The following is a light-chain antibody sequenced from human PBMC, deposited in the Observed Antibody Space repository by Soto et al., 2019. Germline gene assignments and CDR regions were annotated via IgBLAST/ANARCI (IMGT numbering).Light chain of an antibody. J-gene: IGLJ3*02. CDR2: DDN. Sequence: SYELTQPPSVSVAPGQTARITCGGNNIGRKSVHWYQQKPGQAPVLVVYDDNDRPSGIPERFSGSNSGNTATLTISRVEAGDEADYYCQVWDSSSDPWVFGGGTKVTVL. V-gene: IGLV3-21*02. CDR1: NIGRKS. CDR3: QVWDSSSDPWV.